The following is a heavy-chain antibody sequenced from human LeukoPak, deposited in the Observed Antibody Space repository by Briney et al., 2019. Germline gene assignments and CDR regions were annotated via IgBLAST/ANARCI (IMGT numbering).Heavy chain of an antibody. CDR3: ARDQEGFDY. CDR1: GYTFTSNY. J-gene: IGHJ4*02. Sequence: ASVKVSCKASGYTFTSNYIHWVRQAPGQGLEWMGMIYPRDGSTGYAQKFQGRVTVTRDTSTSTVHMELSGLRSEDTAVYYCARDQEGFDYWGQGTLVTVSS. V-gene: IGHV1-46*01. CDR2: IYPRDGST.